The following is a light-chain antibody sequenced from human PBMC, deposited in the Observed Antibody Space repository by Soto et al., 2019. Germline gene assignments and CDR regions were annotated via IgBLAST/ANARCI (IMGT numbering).Light chain of an antibody. CDR2: RNN. J-gene: IGLJ3*02. CDR1: SSNIGSNY. V-gene: IGLV1-47*01. Sequence: QSVLTQPPSASGTPGQRVTLSCSGSSSNIGSNYVYWYQQLPGTAPKLLIYRNNERPSGVPDRFSGSKSGTSASLASSGLRSEDEADYYCATCDDSLSGWLFGGGTKVTVL. CDR3: ATCDDSLSGWL.